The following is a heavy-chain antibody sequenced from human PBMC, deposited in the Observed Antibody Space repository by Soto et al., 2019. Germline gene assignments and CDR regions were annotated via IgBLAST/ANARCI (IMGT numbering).Heavy chain of an antibody. J-gene: IGHJ6*03. V-gene: IGHV4-34*01. CDR1: GGSFSGYY. CDR2: INHSGST. Sequence: SGTLSLTCAVYGGSFSGYYWSWIRQPPGKGLEWIGEINHSGSTNYNPSLKSRVTISVDTSKNQFSLKLSSVTAADTAVYYCARGNGSGSYRDYYYYYMDVWGKGTTVTVSS. CDR3: ARGNGSGSYRDYYYYYMDV. D-gene: IGHD3-10*01.